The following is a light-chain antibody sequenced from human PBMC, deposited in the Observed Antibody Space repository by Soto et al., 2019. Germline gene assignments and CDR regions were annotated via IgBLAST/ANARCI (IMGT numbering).Light chain of an antibody. CDR3: GAWDGSVSVVL. CDR1: SANIGSNY. CDR2: DSD. V-gene: IGLV1-51*01. Sequence: QSVLTQPPSVSAAPGQKVTISCSGSSANIGSNYVSWYQHIPGTAPKLVIYDSDKRPSEIPDRFSGSKSVTSATLDITGLQTGDEADYYCGAWDGSVSVVLFGGGTKLTVL. J-gene: IGLJ2*01.